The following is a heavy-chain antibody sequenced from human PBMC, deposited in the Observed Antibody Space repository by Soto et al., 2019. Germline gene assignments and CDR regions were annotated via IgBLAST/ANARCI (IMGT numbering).Heavy chain of an antibody. CDR1: GGSISSGGYY. CDR3: ARERVVVTATGPFDY. CDR2: IYYSGST. Sequence: TLSLTCTVSGGSISSGGYYWSWIRQHPGKGLEWIVYIYYSGSTYYNPSLKSRVTISVDTSKNQFSLKLSSVTAADTAVYYCARERVVVTATGPFDYWGQGTRVTVSS. J-gene: IGHJ4*02. D-gene: IGHD2-21*02. V-gene: IGHV4-31*03.